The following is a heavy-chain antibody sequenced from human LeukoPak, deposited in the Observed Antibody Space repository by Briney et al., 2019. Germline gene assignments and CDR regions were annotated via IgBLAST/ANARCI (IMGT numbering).Heavy chain of an antibody. CDR2: VNTDGSST. CDR1: GFTFSTFA. J-gene: IGHJ4*02. V-gene: IGHV3-74*01. D-gene: IGHD6-6*01. Sequence: GGSLRLSCAASGFTFSTFAMIWVRQPPGRGLFWVSRVNTDGSSTNYADSVKGRFTISRDNAKNTLYLQINSLRADDTAVYYCARGVSSFNYYFDYWGQGTLLTVSS. CDR3: ARGVSSFNYYFDY.